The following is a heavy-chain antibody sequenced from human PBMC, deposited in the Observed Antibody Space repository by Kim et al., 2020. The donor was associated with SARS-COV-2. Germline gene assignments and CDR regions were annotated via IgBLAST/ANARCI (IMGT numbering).Heavy chain of an antibody. D-gene: IGHD3-10*01. Sequence: GGSLRLFCAASGFTFSSYSMNWVRQAPGKGLEWVSSISSSSTYIYYADTARGRFTIARDNDKNSLHLQMNSLGAEATAEYSCARMLFGGDYWGQGTLVTVSS. CDR1: GFTFSSYS. CDR2: ISSSSTYI. CDR3: ARMLFGGDY. J-gene: IGHJ4*02. V-gene: IGHV3-21*04.